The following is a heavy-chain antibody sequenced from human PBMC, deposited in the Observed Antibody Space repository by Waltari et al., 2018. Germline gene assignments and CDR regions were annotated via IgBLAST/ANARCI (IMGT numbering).Heavy chain of an antibody. Sequence: QVQLVQSGAEVKKPGASVKVSCKASGYTFTSYAMHWGRQAPGQRLEWMGWINAVNGNTKDSQKFQGRVTITRDTSASTAYMELRSLRSEDTAVYYCARIAGYDSPKAFDIWGQGTMVTVSS. CDR1: GYTFTSYA. D-gene: IGHD3-22*01. CDR2: INAVNGNT. V-gene: IGHV1-3*01. J-gene: IGHJ3*02. CDR3: ARIAGYDSPKAFDI.